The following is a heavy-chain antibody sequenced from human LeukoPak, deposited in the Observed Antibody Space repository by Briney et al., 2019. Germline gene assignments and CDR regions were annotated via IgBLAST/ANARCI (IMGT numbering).Heavy chain of an antibody. CDR1: GASISSSNW. J-gene: IGHJ5*02. CDR2: IFHTGSI. Sequence: SETLSLTCAVSGASISSSNWWSWVRQPPGKGLEWIGEIFHTGSINYNPSLKSRVTISLDKSKNQFSLNLNSVTAADTAVYYCAGRYIVHERFDPWGQGTLVTVSS. V-gene: IGHV4-4*02. CDR3: AGRYIVHERFDP. D-gene: IGHD5/OR15-5a*01.